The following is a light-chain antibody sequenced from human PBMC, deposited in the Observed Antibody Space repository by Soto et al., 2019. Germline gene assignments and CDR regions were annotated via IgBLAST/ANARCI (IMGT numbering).Light chain of an antibody. J-gene: IGKJ1*01. V-gene: IGKV1-8*01. CDR3: QQYYRYPSGT. CDR1: QGISSY. Sequence: AIRMTQSPSSLSASTGDRVTITCRASQGISSYLAWYQQKPGKAPKLLIYAASTLQSGVPSRFSGSGSGTDFTLTISCLQSEDFATYYCQQYYRYPSGTFGQGTKVEMK. CDR2: AAS.